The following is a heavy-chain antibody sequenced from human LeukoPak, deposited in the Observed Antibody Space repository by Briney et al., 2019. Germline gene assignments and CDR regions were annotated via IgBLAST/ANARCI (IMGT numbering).Heavy chain of an antibody. CDR3: ATTSGYFYY. CDR1: GYTFSNYT. D-gene: IGHD1-26*01. J-gene: IGHJ4*02. CDR2: INPSSGDT. Sequence: ASVKVSCKASGYTFSNYTINWVRQAPGQGLEWMGRINPSSGDTNYAQNFQGRVTMTRDTSISTAYMELSRLRSDDTAVYYCATTSGYFYYWGQGTLVTVSS. V-gene: IGHV1-2*06.